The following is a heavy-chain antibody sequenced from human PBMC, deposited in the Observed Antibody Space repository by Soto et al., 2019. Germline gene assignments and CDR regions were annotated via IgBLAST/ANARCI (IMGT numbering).Heavy chain of an antibody. J-gene: IGHJ6*02. CDR2: INRRGTST. V-gene: IGHV3-7*03. D-gene: IGHD1-1*01. Sequence: GWALRVSGVGSGFGFSDDPLNWVRRAPGQGLEWVGSINRRGTSTNYVDSVRGRFSTSRDSTRNSLYLNMDSLRVEGTATYYRARGSPTHRLDIWSRGTKATVSS. CDR3: ARGSPTHRLDI. CDR1: GFGFSDDP.